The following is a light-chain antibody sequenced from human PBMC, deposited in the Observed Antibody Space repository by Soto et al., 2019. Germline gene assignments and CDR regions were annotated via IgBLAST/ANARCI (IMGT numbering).Light chain of an antibody. CDR1: QSISSY. V-gene: IGKV1-39*01. CDR2: GAS. Sequence: DIHMTQSPSSLSASVGDRFTITCRASQSISSYLNWYQQKPGKAPKLXIYGASSLQSGVPSRFSGSGSGSDFTLTVSSLQPEDFAIYYRQQSYSTPRTFGQGTKV. CDR3: QQSYSTPRT. J-gene: IGKJ1*01.